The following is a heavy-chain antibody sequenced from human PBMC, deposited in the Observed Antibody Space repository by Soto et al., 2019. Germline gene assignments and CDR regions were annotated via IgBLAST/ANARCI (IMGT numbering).Heavy chain of an antibody. J-gene: IGHJ3*02. CDR3: ARDGYYDILTGYPPSDDAFDI. V-gene: IGHV3-30-3*01. D-gene: IGHD3-9*01. CDR2: ISYDGSNK. CDR1: GFTFSSYA. Sequence: QTGGSLRLSCAASGFTFSSYAMHWVRQAPGKGLEWVAVISYDGSNKYYADSVKGRFTISRDNSKNTLYLQMNSLRAEDTAVYYCARDGYYDILTGYPPSDDAFDIWGQGTMVTVSS.